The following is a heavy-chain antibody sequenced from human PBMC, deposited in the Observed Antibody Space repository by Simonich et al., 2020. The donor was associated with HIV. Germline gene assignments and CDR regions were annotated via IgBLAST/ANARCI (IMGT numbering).Heavy chain of an antibody. CDR2: IYHRGRT. CDR1: GYSIRNGYY. Sequence: QLQLQESGPGLVKPSETLSLTCGVSGYSIRNGYYWGWVRQPPGKGLEWIGSIYHRGRTYYNPPLKSRVTISVDTSKNQFSLNLTSVTAADTAVYYCARADWESDLHWYFDLWGRGTLVTVSS. V-gene: IGHV4-38-2*01. CDR3: ARADWESDLHWYFDL. D-gene: IGHD3-9*01. J-gene: IGHJ2*01.